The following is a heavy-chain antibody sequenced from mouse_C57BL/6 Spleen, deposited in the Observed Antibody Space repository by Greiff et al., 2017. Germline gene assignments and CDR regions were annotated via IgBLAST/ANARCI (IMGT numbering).Heavy chain of an antibody. V-gene: IGHV5-6*01. Sequence: EVHLVESGGDLVKPGGSLKLSCAASGFTFSSYGMSWVRQTPDKRLEWVATISSGGSYTYYPDSVKGRFTISRDHAKHTLYLQMSSLKSEDAAMYYWASHGVYGAMDYWGQGTSVTVSA. J-gene: IGHJ4*01. CDR2: ISSGGSYT. CDR1: GFTFSSYG. CDR3: ASHGVYGAMDY. D-gene: IGHD1-1*01.